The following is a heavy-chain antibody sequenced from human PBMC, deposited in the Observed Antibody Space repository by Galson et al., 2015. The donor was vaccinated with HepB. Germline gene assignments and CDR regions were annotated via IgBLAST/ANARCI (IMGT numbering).Heavy chain of an antibody. V-gene: IGHV1-46*01. J-gene: IGHJ4*02. CDR3: ARETPDTYYFDY. D-gene: IGHD2-15*01. Sequence: CKASGYTLTNYHFHWVRQAPGQGPEWMGKIFAGGGSTRYAERLQGRVTLTRDSSTSTIYMEVSSLRSDDTAVYYCARETPDTYYFDYWGQGTLVTVPS. CDR1: GYTLTNYH. CDR2: IFAGGGST.